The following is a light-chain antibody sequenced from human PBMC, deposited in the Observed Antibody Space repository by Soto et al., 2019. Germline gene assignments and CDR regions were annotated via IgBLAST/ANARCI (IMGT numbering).Light chain of an antibody. V-gene: IGKV3-11*01. Sequence: EIVLTQSSATLSLSTGERATLSCRASQSVSSYLAWYQQKPGQAPRLLIYDASNRATGIPARFSGSGSGTDFTLTISSLEPEDFAVYYCQQRSNWPITFCQGTRPETK. CDR3: QQRSNWPIT. CDR2: DAS. CDR1: QSVSSY. J-gene: IGKJ5*01.